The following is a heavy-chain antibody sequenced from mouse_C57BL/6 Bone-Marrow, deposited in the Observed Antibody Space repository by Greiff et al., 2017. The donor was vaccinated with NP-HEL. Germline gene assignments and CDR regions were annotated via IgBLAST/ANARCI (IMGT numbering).Heavy chain of an antibody. J-gene: IGHJ3*01. CDR3: ARDDYAWFAY. CDR2: ISNGGGRT. CDR1: GFTFSDYY. Sequence: EVKLVESGGGLVQPGGSLKLSCAASGFTFSDYYMYWVRQTPEKRLEWVAYISNGGGRTYYPDTVKGRFTISRDNAKNTLYLQMSRLKSEDTAMYYCARDDYAWFAYWGQGTLVTVSA. D-gene: IGHD2-4*01. V-gene: IGHV5-12*01.